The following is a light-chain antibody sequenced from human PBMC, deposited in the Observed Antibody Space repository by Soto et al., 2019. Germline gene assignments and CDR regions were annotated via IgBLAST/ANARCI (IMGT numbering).Light chain of an antibody. Sequence: EIVMTQSPATLSVSPGERATLSCRASQSVSSNLAWYHQKPGQAPRLIIYDASTRATGIPARLSGSGSGTEVTLTISSLQSEDFAVYYCQQYNDGLTFGGGTKVEIK. J-gene: IGKJ4*01. CDR3: QQYNDGLT. V-gene: IGKV3-15*01. CDR1: QSVSSN. CDR2: DAS.